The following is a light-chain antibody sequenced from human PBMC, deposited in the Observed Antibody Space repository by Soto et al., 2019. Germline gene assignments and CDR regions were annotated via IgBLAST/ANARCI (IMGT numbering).Light chain of an antibody. CDR2: LGS. CDR3: MQALLTPFT. J-gene: IGKJ3*01. V-gene: IGKV2-28*01. CDR1: QSLLHSNGYNY. Sequence: DIVMTQSPLTLTVTPGEPASISCRCSQSLLHSNGYNYLDWYLQKPGQSPQLLIYLGSNRASGVPDRFSGSGSGTDFTLKISRVKAEDVGFYYCMQALLTPFTFGPGTKVDIK.